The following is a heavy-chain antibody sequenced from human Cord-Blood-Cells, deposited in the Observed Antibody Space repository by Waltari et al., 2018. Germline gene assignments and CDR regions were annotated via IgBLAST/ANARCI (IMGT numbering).Heavy chain of an antibody. CDR2: IYYSGGT. CDR1: GGSISSSSYY. CDR3: ARVVRGVILYWYFDL. D-gene: IGHD3-10*01. Sequence: QLQLQESGPGLVKPSETLSLTCTVSGGSISSSSYYWGWVRPPPGKGLEWIGSIYYSGGTYYNPSLKSRVTISVDTSKNQFSLKLSSVTAADTAVYYCARVVRGVILYWYFDLWGRGTLVTVSS. J-gene: IGHJ2*01. V-gene: IGHV4-39*01.